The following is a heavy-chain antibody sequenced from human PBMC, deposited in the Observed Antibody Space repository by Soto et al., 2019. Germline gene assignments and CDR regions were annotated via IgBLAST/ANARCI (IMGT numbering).Heavy chain of an antibody. Sequence: SETLSLTCTVSGGSISSSSYYWGWIRQPPGKGLEWIGSVYYSGSTSYNPSLKSRVTISIDTSGNQFSLRLSSVTAADTAVYYCARPTWYDVGSDAFDIWGQGTMVTVSS. D-gene: IGHD1-1*01. CDR1: GGSISSSSYY. V-gene: IGHV4-39*01. CDR2: VYYSGST. J-gene: IGHJ3*02. CDR3: ARPTWYDVGSDAFDI.